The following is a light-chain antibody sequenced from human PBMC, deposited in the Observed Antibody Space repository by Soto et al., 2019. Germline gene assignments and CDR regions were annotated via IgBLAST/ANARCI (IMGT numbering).Light chain of an antibody. CDR1: QTVSNN. CDR3: QQYNNGPHT. J-gene: IGKJ2*01. Sequence: EVVVTQSPSTLSVSLGQRATLSCRTSQTVSNNLAWYRQKPVQAPSLLIYGISTRATGLPARFSGTGSGTEFTLTISSLQSEDSALYYCQQYNNGPHTFGQGTKLEIK. CDR2: GIS. V-gene: IGKV3-15*01.